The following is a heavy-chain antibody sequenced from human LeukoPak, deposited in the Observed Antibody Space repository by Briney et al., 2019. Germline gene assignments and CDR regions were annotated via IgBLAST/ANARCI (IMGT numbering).Heavy chain of an antibody. CDR2: IDPSGGST. J-gene: IGHJ6*02. CDR3: ARGYDFWSGSHNYGMDV. CDR1: GYTFTSYY. V-gene: IGHV1-46*01. D-gene: IGHD3-3*01. Sequence: ASVKVSCKASGYTFTSYYMHWVRQAPGQGLEWMGIIDPSGGSTRYPQKFQGRVTMTGDTSTSTAYMELSSLRSEDTAVYYCARGYDFWSGSHNYGMDVWGQGTTVTVSS.